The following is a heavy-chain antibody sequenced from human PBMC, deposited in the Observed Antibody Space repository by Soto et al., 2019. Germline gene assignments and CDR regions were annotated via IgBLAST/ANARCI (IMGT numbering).Heavy chain of an antibody. D-gene: IGHD1-26*01. CDR3: AKGFSGGHRYYFCS. J-gene: IGHJ4*01. V-gene: IGHV3-30*18. CDR2: ISDDGSNK. Sequence: QVQLVESGGGVVQPGRSLRLSCAASGFTFSSYGMHWVRQAPGKGLEWVAVISDDGSNKYYADSVKGRFTISRDNSKDTPYLQMNSLRAEATAVYYCAKGFSGGHRYYFCSFGHCTLVTFSA. CDR1: GFTFSSYG.